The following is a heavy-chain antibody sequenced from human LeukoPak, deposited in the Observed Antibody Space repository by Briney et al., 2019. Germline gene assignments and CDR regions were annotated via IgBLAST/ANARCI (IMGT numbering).Heavy chain of an antibody. J-gene: IGHJ4*02. CDR2: ISGGGDIT. CDR1: GFNFANHA. CDR3: VREDTPATANY. D-gene: IGHD2-21*02. V-gene: IGHV3-23*01. Sequence: PTGGSLRLSCAASGFNFANHAMSWVRQTPGKGLEWVSAISGGGDITYYADSVTGRFTISRDNFKDTLFLQMHSLRPGDTAVYYCVREDTPATANYWGQGTLVTISS.